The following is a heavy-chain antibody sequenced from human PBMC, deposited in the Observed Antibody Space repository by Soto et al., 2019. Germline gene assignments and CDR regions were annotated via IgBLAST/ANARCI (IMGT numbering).Heavy chain of an antibody. CDR1: GYSFTSYW. V-gene: IGHV5-10-1*01. CDR3: ARQSGFWSGYYTVHPRKYYYYGMDV. J-gene: IGHJ6*02. D-gene: IGHD3-3*01. CDR2: IDPSDSYT. Sequence: EESLKISCSGSGYSFTSYWISWVRQMPWKGLEWMGRIDPSDSYTNYSPSFQGHVTISADKSISTAYLQWSSLKASDTAMYYCARQSGFWSGYYTVHPRKYYYYGMDVWGQGTTVTVSS.